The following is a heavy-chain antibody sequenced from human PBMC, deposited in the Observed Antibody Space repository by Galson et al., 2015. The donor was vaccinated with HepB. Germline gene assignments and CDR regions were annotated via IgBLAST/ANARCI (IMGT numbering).Heavy chain of an antibody. V-gene: IGHV3-33*01. CDR3: ARGRGYCSGGNCYSSVRDYYMDV. Sequence: SLRLSCAASGFTFSTYGMHWVRQAPGKGLEWVAVIWSDGGNKNFADSVKGRFIISRDNSKYTLSLQMNSLRAEDTAVYYCARGRGYCSGGNCYSSVRDYYMDVWGKGTTVTVSS. D-gene: IGHD2-15*01. CDR2: IWSDGGNK. J-gene: IGHJ6*03. CDR1: GFTFSTYG.